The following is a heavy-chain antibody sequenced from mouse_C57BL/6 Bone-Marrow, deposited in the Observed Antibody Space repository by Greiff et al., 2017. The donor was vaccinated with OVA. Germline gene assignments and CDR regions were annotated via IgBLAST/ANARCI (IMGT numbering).Heavy chain of an antibody. CDR3: ARREWYFDV. Sequence: QVQLQQSGAELVRPGTSVKVSCKASGYAFTNYLIEWVKQRPGQGLEWIGVINPGSGGTNYNEKFKGKATLTPDKSSSTAYMQLSSLTSEDSAVYFCARREWYFDVWGTGTTVTVSS. CDR1: GYAFTNYL. V-gene: IGHV1-54*01. CDR2: INPGSGGT. J-gene: IGHJ1*03.